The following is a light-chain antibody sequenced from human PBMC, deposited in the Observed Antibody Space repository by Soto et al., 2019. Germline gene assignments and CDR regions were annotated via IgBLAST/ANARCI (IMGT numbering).Light chain of an antibody. CDR1: SSNIGAGYD. V-gene: IGLV1-40*01. CDR3: QSYDSSLSGWV. CDR2: GNS. J-gene: IGLJ3*02. Sequence: QPVLTQPPSVSGAPGQRVTISCTGSSSNIGAGYDVHWYQQLPGTAPKLLIYGNSNRPSGVPDRFSGSKSGTSASLAITGXXXXXXXXXXCQSYDSSLSGWVFGGGTKLT.